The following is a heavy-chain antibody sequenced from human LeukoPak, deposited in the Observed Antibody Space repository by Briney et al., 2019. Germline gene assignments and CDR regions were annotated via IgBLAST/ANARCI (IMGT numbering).Heavy chain of an antibody. CDR1: GGSFSGYY. CDR2: INHSGST. J-gene: IGHJ5*02. D-gene: IGHD6-19*01. V-gene: IGHV4-34*01. CDR3: ARYYLQWLARSTNWFDP. Sequence: SETLSLTCAVYGGSFSGYYWSWIRQPPGKGLEWIGEINHSGSTNYNPSLKSRVTISVDTSKNQFSLKLSSVTAADTAVYYCARYYLQWLARSTNWFDPGGQGTLVTVSS.